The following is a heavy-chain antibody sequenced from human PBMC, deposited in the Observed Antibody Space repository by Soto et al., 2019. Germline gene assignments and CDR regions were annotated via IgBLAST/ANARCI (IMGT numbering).Heavy chain of an antibody. CDR2: IGDSGAST. D-gene: IGHD1-26*01. V-gene: IGHV3-23*01. CDR3: ARGVELDV. CDR1: GFSFSSFA. Sequence: EVLLLESGGGLVQPGGSLRLSCEASGFSFSSFAMNWVRQAPGKGLEWVSAIGDSGASTYYADSVKGRFTISRDNSRSTLYRQRKSLRAEDTAVYYCARGVELDVWGNGTTVTVSS. J-gene: IGHJ6*04.